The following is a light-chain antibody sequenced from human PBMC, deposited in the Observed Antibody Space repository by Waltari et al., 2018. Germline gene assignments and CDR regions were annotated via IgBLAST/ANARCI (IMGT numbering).Light chain of an antibody. J-gene: IGKJ4*01. CDR1: QTIRTTY. CDR2: GTF. CDR3: QQYDISPLT. Sequence: EIVLTQSPGTLSLSPGEVATLSCRTSQTIRTTYLAWYQQKPGQAPTRLIYGTFTRATGIPDKFTGSGSWTDFSLTISSLEPEDFATYYCQQYDISPLTFGGGTKVEIK. V-gene: IGKV3-20*01.